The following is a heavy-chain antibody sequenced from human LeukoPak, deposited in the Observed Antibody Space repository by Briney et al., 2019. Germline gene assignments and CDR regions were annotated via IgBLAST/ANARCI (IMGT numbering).Heavy chain of an antibody. J-gene: IGHJ4*02. CDR1: GGSISSYY. V-gene: IGHV4-59*01. Sequence: PSGTLSLTCTVSGGSISSYYWSWIRQPPGKGLEWIGYIYYSGSTNYNPSLKSRVTISVDTSKNQFSLKLSSVTAADTAVYYCARVGPIAAAGSGFDYWGQGTPVTVSS. D-gene: IGHD6-13*01. CDR3: ARVGPIAAAGSGFDY. CDR2: IYYSGST.